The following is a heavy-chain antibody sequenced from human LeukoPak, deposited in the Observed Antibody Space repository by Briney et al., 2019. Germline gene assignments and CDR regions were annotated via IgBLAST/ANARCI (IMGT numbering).Heavy chain of an antibody. CDR2: MSGSASGGRT. CDR1: GFTFSRFA. D-gene: IGHD4-17*01. V-gene: IGHV3-23*01. J-gene: IGHJ3*02. Sequence: GGALRLSCAASGFTFSRFAMSWVRPAPGKGLDWVRGMSGSASGGRTYYADYVKGRFAISRDNSRSTVFLQMNGLRAEDTAVYYCAKDPNGDFLGAFDMWGQGTMVTVSS. CDR3: AKDPNGDFLGAFDM.